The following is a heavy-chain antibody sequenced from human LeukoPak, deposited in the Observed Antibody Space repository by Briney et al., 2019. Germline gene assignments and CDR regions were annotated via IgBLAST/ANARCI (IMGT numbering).Heavy chain of an antibody. CDR1: GDSITGGSFY. CDR3: ARGLTGGWAAVFDY. V-gene: IGHV4-39*07. D-gene: IGHD1-26*01. CDR2: IYYSGNI. J-gene: IGHJ4*02. Sequence: SETLSLTCTVSGDSITGGSFYWGWIRHSPGKGLEWIGSIYYSGNIYNNPSLKSRVTVSIDTSRNRFSLKLKSVTAADTAVYYCARGLTGGWAAVFDYWGQGTLVTVSS.